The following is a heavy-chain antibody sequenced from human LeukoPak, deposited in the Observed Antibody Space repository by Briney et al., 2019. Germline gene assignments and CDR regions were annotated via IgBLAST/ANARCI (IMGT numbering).Heavy chain of an antibody. J-gene: IGHJ4*02. CDR3: ARSSSGTYHY. D-gene: IGHD3-10*01. Sequence: ASVTVSFKTSGYTFPNYTMHWLRQAPGQNLEWMGWINGDNGNTKYSEKFQGRVTITRDTSESSAYMELSSLRSEDTAVYYCARSSSGTYHYWGQGTLVTVSS. CDR2: INGDNGNT. V-gene: IGHV1-3*01. CDR1: GYTFPNYT.